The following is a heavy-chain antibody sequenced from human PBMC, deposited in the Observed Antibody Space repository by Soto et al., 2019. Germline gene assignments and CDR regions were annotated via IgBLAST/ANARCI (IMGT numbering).Heavy chain of an antibody. J-gene: IGHJ3*02. CDR3: ARDSRGRKYCTNGVCQQGGDAFDI. CDR2: IYYSGST. D-gene: IGHD2-8*01. Sequence: QVQLQESGPGLVKPSQTLSLTCTVSGGSISSGGYYWSWSRQHPGKGLEWIGYIYYSGSTYYNPSLGSRVTISVDTATNQASLKLSSVTAADTAVYYCARDSRGRKYCTNGVCQQGGDAFDIWGQGTMVTVSS. V-gene: IGHV4-31*03. CDR1: GGSISSGGYY.